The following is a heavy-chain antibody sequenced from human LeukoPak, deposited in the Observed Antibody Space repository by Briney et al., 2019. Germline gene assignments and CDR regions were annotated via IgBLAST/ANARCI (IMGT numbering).Heavy chain of an antibody. CDR1: GFTFSNYE. Sequence: PGGSLRLSCAASGFTFSNYEMNWVRQNPGKGLEWVSYISSSGRTTYYADSVKGRFTVSRDNSKNTLYVQMKSLRAEDTAVYYCAKDFVVVPGNVNYFDYWGQGTLVTVSS. D-gene: IGHD2-21*02. J-gene: IGHJ4*02. CDR3: AKDFVVVPGNVNYFDY. CDR2: ISSSGRTT. V-gene: IGHV3-48*03.